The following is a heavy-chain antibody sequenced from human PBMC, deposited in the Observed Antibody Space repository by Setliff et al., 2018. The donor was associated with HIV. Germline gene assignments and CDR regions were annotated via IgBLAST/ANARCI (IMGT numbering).Heavy chain of an antibody. CDR3: AREVDGLELDH. CDR2: TSSFSGAT. J-gene: IGHJ4*02. CDR1: GYRFMSYG. Sequence: GPSVKVSCKGSGYRFMSYGFTWVRQAPGQGLEWVGWTSSFSGATKYSQNLQGRVTMTTDTSTNTAYMELRSLKSDDTAVYYCAREVDGLELDHWGQGTLVTVSS. V-gene: IGHV1-18*01.